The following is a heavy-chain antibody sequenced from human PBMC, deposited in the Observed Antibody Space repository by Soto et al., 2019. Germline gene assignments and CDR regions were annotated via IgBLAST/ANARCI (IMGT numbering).Heavy chain of an antibody. CDR3: ARHLGIFGMDV. CDR1: GGPISSYH. J-gene: IGHJ6*03. CDR2: IYYSGST. D-gene: IGHD3-3*01. Sequence: SETLSLTRTVSGGPISSYHWSWIRQPPGKGLEWIGYIYYSGSTNYNPSLKSRVTISVDTSKNQFSLKLSSVTAADTAVYYCARHLGIFGMDVWGKGTTVTVSS. V-gene: IGHV4-59*08.